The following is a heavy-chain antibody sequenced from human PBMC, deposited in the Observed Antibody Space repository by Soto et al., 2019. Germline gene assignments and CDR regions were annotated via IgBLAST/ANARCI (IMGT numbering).Heavy chain of an antibody. CDR2: IGRSGSPI. Sequence: SGGSLRLSCAASGFTFSDYYMSWIRQAPGRGPEWVSYIGRSGSPIYYADSVKGRFTISRDNAKNSLYLQMNSLRAEDSAVYYCARGRTETLYYFDYWGQGILVTVSS. CDR3: ARGRTETLYYFDY. V-gene: IGHV3-11*01. CDR1: GFTFSDYY. J-gene: IGHJ4*02. D-gene: IGHD4-4*01.